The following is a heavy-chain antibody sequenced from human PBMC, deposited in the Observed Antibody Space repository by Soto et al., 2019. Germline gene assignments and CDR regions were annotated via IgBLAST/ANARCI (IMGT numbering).Heavy chain of an antibody. CDR1: GYTFTSYG. J-gene: IGHJ5*02. V-gene: IGHV1-18*01. Sequence: QVQLVQSGAEVKKPGASVKVSCKASGYTFTSYGISWVRQAPGQGLEWMGWISAYNGNTNYAQKLQGRVTMTTDTSPSTAYMELRSRGSDDTAVYYCARDRKVRGVKWFDPWGQGTLVTVSS. CDR2: ISAYNGNT. CDR3: ARDRKVRGVKWFDP. D-gene: IGHD3-10*01.